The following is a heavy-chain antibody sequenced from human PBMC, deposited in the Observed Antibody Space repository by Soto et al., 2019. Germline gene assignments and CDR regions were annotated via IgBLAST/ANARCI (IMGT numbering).Heavy chain of an antibody. CDR2: INPGDHTT. CDR1: GYTFTNYA. Sequence: QVQLLQSGAEVKKPGASVKVSCRASGYTFTNYAIHWVRQAPGHSLEWMGWINPGDHTTKNSQKFQGRVTLTKDTSASTAYMELISLTSDDTAVYYCARDRWYRGGENCPLRAFDVWGQGTMVTVSS. D-gene: IGHD1-1*01. CDR3: ARDRWYRGGENCPLRAFDV. J-gene: IGHJ3*01. V-gene: IGHV1-3*01.